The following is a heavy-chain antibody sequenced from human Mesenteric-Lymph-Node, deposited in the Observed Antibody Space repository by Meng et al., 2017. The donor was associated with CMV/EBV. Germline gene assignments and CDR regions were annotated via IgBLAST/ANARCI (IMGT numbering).Heavy chain of an antibody. Sequence: GESLKISCVASGLTFSRYWMSWVRQAPGKGLEWVANIKQDGSEKYYVDSVKGRFTISRDNAKNSLYLQMNSLRAEDTAVYYCAGGSGSYYNDGMDVWGQGTTVTVSS. J-gene: IGHJ6*02. D-gene: IGHD3-10*01. CDR1: GLTFSRYW. CDR3: AGGSGSYYNDGMDV. V-gene: IGHV3-7*04. CDR2: IKQDGSEK.